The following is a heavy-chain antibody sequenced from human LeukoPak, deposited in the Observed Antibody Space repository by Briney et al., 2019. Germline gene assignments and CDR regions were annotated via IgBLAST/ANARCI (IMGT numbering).Heavy chain of an antibody. CDR1: GFTFSSYW. CDR3: ARDGSETYYDFWSGYPPAGYYDY. V-gene: IGHV3-7*05. CDR2: IKQDGSEK. D-gene: IGHD3-3*01. J-gene: IGHJ4*02. Sequence: GGSLRLSCAASGFTFSSYWMSWVRQAPGKGLEWVANIKQDGSEKYYVDSVKGRFTISRDNAKNSLYLQMNSLRAEDTAVHYCARDGSETYYDFWSGYPPAGYYDYWGQGTLVTVSS.